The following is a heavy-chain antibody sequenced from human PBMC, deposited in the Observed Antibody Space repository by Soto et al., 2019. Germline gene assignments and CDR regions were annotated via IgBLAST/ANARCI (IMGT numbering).Heavy chain of an antibody. D-gene: IGHD3-10*01. CDR2: IIPLYGTV. V-gene: IGHV1-69*06. Sequence: QAHLAQSGAEVKKPGASVTVSCKASGGTFNSYGISWVRQAPVQWLDWLGVIIPLYGTVNYAQKFQGRVSITAAKSPSTDYMDLNSLRSDDTAVYYCARVRVIRGVIPSHFGLWGQGTLVTVSS. J-gene: IGHJ4*02. CDR1: GGTFNSYG. CDR3: ARVRVIRGVIPSHFGL.